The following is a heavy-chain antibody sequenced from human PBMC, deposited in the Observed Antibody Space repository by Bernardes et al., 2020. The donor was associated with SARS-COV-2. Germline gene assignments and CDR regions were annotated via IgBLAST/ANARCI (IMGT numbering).Heavy chain of an antibody. CDR1: SFMFSSDW. CDR2: IKEDGSEK. V-gene: IGHV3-7*01. Sequence: GSPLRLCSASFSFMFSSDWMSWVRRVPGKGLEWVANIKEDGSEKYYVDSAKGRFTISRDNAKNSLYLQMNSLTTEDTAVYFCARDRYYYGMDVWGQGTTGTVSS. J-gene: IGHJ6*02. CDR3: ARDRYYYGMDV.